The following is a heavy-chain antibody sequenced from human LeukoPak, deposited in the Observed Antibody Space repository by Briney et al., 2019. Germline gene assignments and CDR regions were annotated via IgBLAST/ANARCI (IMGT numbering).Heavy chain of an antibody. Sequence: SETLSLTCIVSGDSISGKIYYWGWIRQPPGKGLEWIGSIYYSGTTYYNPSLKSRVTISVDTSKNQFSLKLNSVTAADTAVYYCARDGYCSGGTCYSERTFDQWGQGTLVTVSS. CDR1: GDSISGKIYY. D-gene: IGHD2-15*01. CDR2: IYYSGTT. CDR3: ARDGYCSGGTCYSERTFDQ. J-gene: IGHJ4*02. V-gene: IGHV4-39*07.